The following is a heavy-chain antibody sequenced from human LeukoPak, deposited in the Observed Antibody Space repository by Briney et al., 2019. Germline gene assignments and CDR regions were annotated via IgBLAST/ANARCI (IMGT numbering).Heavy chain of an antibody. D-gene: IGHD3-10*01. CDR2: IKQDGSEK. CDR3: AKGVRITMVRGAFDS. J-gene: IGHJ3*02. V-gene: IGHV3-7*03. Sequence: GGSLRLSCAASGFTFSSYWMSWVRQAPGKGLEWVANIKQDGSEKYYVESVKGRFTISRDNAKNSLYLQMNRLRAEDTALYYCAKGVRITMVRGAFDSWGQGTMVTVSS. CDR1: GFTFSSYW.